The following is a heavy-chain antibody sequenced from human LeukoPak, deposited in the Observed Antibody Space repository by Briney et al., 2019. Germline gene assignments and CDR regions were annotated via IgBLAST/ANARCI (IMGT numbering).Heavy chain of an antibody. D-gene: IGHD3-9*01. CDR2: ITGSGGST. CDR3: AKWGDYDVFTGYYDADY. Sequence: GASLRLSCAASGFTFSNYAMSWVRQAPGKGLEWVSAITGSGGSTYYANSVKGRFTISRDNSKNMLYLQMNSLRAEDTAIYSCAKWGDYDVFTGYYDADYWGQGTLVTVPS. V-gene: IGHV3-23*01. CDR1: GFTFSNYA. J-gene: IGHJ4*02.